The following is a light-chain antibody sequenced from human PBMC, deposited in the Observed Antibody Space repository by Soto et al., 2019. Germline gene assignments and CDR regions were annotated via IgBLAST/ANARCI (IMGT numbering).Light chain of an antibody. CDR1: QSVRSY. Sequence: EIVLTQSPVTLSLSLGESATLSCRTSQSVRSYLAWYQQKPGQAPRLLMYDASNRATGIPARFRGSGSGTDFTLTISSLEPEDFAVYYCQQRSDWPLTFGGGTKVEIK. CDR2: DAS. V-gene: IGKV3-11*01. CDR3: QQRSDWPLT. J-gene: IGKJ4*01.